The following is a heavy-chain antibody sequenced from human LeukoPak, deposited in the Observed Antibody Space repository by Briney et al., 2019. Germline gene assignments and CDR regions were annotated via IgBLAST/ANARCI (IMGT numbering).Heavy chain of an antibody. CDR1: GYTFTGYY. CDR2: INPNSGGT. D-gene: IGHD5-18*01. Sequence: ASVKVSCKASGYTFTGYYMHWVRQAPGQGLEWMGWINPNSGGTNYAQKFQGRVTMTRDTSISTAHMELSRLRSDDTAVYYCARDHEAEHLQAFGTAMVLYNWFDPWGQGTLVTVSS. V-gene: IGHV1-2*02. J-gene: IGHJ5*02. CDR3: ARDHEAEHLQAFGTAMVLYNWFDP.